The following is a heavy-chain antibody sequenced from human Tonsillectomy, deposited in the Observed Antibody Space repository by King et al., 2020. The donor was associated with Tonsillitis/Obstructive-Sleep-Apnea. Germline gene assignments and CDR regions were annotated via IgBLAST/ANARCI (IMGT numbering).Heavy chain of an antibody. CDR3: VREKNLVDAFYF. D-gene: IGHD3-16*01. Sequence: VQLVESGGGLVQPGGSLRLSCAASGFTFSGYEMNWVRQAPGKGLEWVSYISVSASTIYYADSVKGRFTISRDNAKNSLYLQMNSLRAEDTAVYYCVREKNLVDAFYFWGQGKMVTVSS. CDR1: GFTFSGYE. V-gene: IGHV3-48*03. CDR2: ISVSASTI. J-gene: IGHJ3*01.